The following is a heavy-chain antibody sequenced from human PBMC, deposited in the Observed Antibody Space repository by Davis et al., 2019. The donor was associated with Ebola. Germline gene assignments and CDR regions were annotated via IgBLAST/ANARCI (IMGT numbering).Heavy chain of an antibody. V-gene: IGHV1-8*01. CDR3: ARSLYGDYAWGYYYYYGMDV. Sequence: AASVKVSCKASGYTFTSYDINWVRQATGQGLEWMGWMNPNSGNTGYAQKFQGRVTMTRNTSISTAYMELSSLRSEDTAVYYCARSLYGDYAWGYYYYYGMDVWGQGTTVTVSS. CDR2: MNPNSGNT. J-gene: IGHJ6*02. D-gene: IGHD4-17*01. CDR1: GYTFTSYD.